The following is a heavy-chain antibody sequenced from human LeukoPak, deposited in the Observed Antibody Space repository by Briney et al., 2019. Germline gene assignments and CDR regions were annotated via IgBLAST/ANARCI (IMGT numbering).Heavy chain of an antibody. Sequence: SETLSLTCTVSGVSIGSSHYYWGWIRQPAGKGLEWIGRVYFSGSTNYNPSLKGRVTISVDTSKNQFSLKLSSVTAADTAVYYCARLKGGYNYFDYWGQGTLLTVSS. CDR3: ARLKGGYNYFDY. CDR1: GVSIGSSHYY. V-gene: IGHV4-61*02. D-gene: IGHD2-2*02. J-gene: IGHJ4*02. CDR2: VYFSGST.